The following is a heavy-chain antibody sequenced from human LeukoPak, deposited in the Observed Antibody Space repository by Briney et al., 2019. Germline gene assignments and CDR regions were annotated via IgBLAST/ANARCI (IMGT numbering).Heavy chain of an antibody. V-gene: IGHV4-38-2*02. D-gene: IGHD3-10*01. CDR3: ARDVVRGDFWDY. J-gene: IGHJ4*02. Sequence: PSETLSLTCTVSGYSISSGYFWGWIRQPPGKGLEWIGSIYHSGTTYYNPSLKSRVTISVDTSKNQISLKLSSVTAADTAVYYCARDVVRGDFWDYWGQGTLVTVSS. CDR2: IYHSGTT. CDR1: GYSISSGYF.